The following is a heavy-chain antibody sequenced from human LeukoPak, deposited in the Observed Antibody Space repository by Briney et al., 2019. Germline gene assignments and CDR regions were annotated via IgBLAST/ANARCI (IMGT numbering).Heavy chain of an antibody. J-gene: IGHJ4*02. CDR1: GGTFSSYA. Sequence: ASVKVSCKASGGTFSSYAISWVRQAPGQGLEWMGKIIPILDITDYAQNFQGRVTITADKSTSTAHMELSSLRSEDTAVYYCARDKGFGGLRMDEWGQGTLVTVSS. D-gene: IGHD3-10*01. CDR2: IIPILDIT. V-gene: IGHV1-69*04. CDR3: ARDKGFGGLRMDE.